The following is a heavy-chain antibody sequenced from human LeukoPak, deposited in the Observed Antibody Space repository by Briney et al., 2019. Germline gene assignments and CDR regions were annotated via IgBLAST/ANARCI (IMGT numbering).Heavy chain of an antibody. CDR2: INPNSGGT. CDR3: ARDGQVRRGSYYENWFDP. D-gene: IGHD3-10*01. Sequence: GASVKVSCKASGYTFTGYYMHWVRQAPGQGLEWMGWINPNSGGTNYAQKFQGRVTMTRDTSISTAYMELSRLRSDDTAVYYCARDGQVRRGSYYENWFDPWGQGTLVTVSS. CDR1: GYTFTGYY. J-gene: IGHJ5*02. V-gene: IGHV1-2*02.